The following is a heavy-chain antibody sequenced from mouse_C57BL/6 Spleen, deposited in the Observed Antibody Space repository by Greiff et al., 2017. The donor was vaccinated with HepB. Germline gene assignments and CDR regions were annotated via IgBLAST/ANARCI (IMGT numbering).Heavy chain of an antibody. CDR3: TRPADY. J-gene: IGHJ2*01. V-gene: IGHV1-15*01. CDR1: GYTFTDYE. CDR2: IDPETGGT. Sequence: VKLQESGAELVRPGASVTLSCKASGYTFTDYEMHWVKQTPVHGLEWIGAIDPETGGTAYNQKFKGKAILTADKSSSTAYMELRSLTSEDSAVYYCTRPADYWGQGTTLTVSS.